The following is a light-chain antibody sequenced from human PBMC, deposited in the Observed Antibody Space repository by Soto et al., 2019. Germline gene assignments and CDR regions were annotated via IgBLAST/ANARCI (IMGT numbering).Light chain of an antibody. CDR2: GAS. CDR1: QTIDNY. V-gene: IGKV1-39*01. Sequence: DMQMTQSPSSLSASVGDRVTITCRPSQTIDNYFNWYQHKPGKAPKLLIYGASTLQSGVSSRFTGSASGTDFTLTIDNLQAEDFATYYCQQTYTIPFAFGQGTKLEI. J-gene: IGKJ2*01. CDR3: QQTYTIPFA.